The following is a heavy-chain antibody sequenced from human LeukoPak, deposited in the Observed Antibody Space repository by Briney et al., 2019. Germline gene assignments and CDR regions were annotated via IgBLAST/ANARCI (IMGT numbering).Heavy chain of an antibody. V-gene: IGHV4-30-4*08. Sequence: PSQTLSLTCTVSGGSISSGDYYWSSIRQPPVKGLEWIGDIYYSGSTYYNPSLKSRVTISVATSKNQFSLKLSSVTAADTAVYYCAREKDVDYYGSGSYYNWFDPWGQGTLVTVSS. CDR1: GGSISSGDYY. CDR3: AREKDVDYYGSGSYYNWFDP. D-gene: IGHD3-10*01. J-gene: IGHJ5*02. CDR2: IYYSGST.